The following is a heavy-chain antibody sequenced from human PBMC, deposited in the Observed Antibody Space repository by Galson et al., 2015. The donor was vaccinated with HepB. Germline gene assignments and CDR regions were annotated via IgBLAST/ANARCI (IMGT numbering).Heavy chain of an antibody. Sequence: SLRLSCAASGFPFSYYAMTWVRQAPGKGLEWVSAITPSGDNTYSADSLKGRFTISRDNSKNTVFLQMNSLRADDTAIYFCEKVFPEKTDGWYRQALYYFDSWGHGTRVTVSS. CDR2: ITPSGDNT. D-gene: IGHD6-19*01. CDR3: EKVFPEKTDGWYRQALYYFDS. J-gene: IGHJ4*01. V-gene: IGHV3-23*01. CDR1: GFPFSYYA.